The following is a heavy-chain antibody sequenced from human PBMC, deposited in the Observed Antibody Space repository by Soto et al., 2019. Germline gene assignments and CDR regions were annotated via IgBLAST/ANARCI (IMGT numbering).Heavy chain of an antibody. J-gene: IGHJ4*02. CDR1: GFTVSNNY. CDR3: GTPPGGGGY. D-gene: IGHD3-10*01. Sequence: EVQLVESGGGLIQPGGSLRLSCAVSGFTVSNNYMSWVRQAPGKGLEGVSVIYSGGYTAYGDSVKGRFTISRDNSKNTTYLKKNSLGADGPALYCCGTPPGGGGYWGQGTLVTVSS. V-gene: IGHV3-53*01. CDR2: IYSGGYT.